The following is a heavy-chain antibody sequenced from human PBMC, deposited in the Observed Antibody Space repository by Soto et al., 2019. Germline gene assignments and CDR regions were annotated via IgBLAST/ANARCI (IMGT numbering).Heavy chain of an antibody. J-gene: IGHJ5*02. CDR1: GFTFSSYS. Sequence: GSLCLACAASGFTFSSYSMSWVRQAPGKGLEWVSSMSVSDGSTYSAPSVKGRFTISRDTSKNPLYLEMNCLRAEDTAVYYCAKARYYDILTGKNCFDPWGQGTLVTVSS. V-gene: IGHV3-23*01. CDR3: AKARYYDILTGKNCFDP. CDR2: MSVSDGST. D-gene: IGHD3-9*01.